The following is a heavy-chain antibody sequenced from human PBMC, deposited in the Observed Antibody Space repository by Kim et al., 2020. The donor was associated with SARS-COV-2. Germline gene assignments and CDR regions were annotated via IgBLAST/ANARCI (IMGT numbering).Heavy chain of an antibody. D-gene: IGHD1-26*01. CDR3: AGRLDY. V-gene: IGHV3-48*04. CDR2: ISTTGSTI. J-gene: IGHJ4*02. Sequence: GGSLRLSCATSGFTFSSYSMNWVRQAPGKGLEWISYISTTGSTIYYADSVKGRLTISGDNAKNSLYPQMNSKRVEDTAVYYCAGRLDYWGQGALGTVSS. CDR1: GFTFSSYS.